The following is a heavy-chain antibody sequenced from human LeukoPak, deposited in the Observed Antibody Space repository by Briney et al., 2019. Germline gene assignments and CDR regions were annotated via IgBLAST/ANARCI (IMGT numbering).Heavy chain of an antibody. J-gene: IGHJ5*02. CDR2: INTNNGNT. V-gene: IGHV1-18*01. Sequence: ASVKVSCKASGYTFSTYGLMWVRQAPGQGLEWMGWINTNNGNTNYVQKFQGRVTMTTDTSTSTGYMELGSLRSDDTAVYYCARKRCTGDCYLFDPWGQGTLVTVSS. D-gene: IGHD2-21*02. CDR3: ARKRCTGDCYLFDP. CDR1: GYTFSTYG.